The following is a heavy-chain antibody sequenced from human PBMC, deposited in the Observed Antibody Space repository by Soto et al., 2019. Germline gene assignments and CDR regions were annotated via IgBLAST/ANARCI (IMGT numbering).Heavy chain of an antibody. CDR1: GGSISSGGYY. CDR3: WSYYYEGSEGFDI. CDR2: IYYSGST. J-gene: IGHJ3*02. D-gene: IGHD3-22*01. Sequence: SETLSLTCTVSGGSISSGGYYWSWIRQHPGKGLEWIGSIYYSGSTYYNPSLKSRVTISVDTSKNQFSLKLSSVTAADTAVYYCWSYYYEGSEGFDIWGQGTLVTVSS. V-gene: IGHV4-31*09.